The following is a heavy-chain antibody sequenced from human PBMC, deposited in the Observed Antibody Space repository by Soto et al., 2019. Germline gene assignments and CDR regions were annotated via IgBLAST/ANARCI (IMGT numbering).Heavy chain of an antibody. CDR2: IFYSGST. J-gene: IGHJ4*02. D-gene: IGHD3-22*01. CDR3: ARALPYDDFDY. Sequence: QVQLQESGPGLVKPSQTLSLTCTVSGSSITSGDYYWSWIRQPPGKGLEWIGYIFYSGSTYYNPSLKSRILISVDTSKNQFPLRLRSVTAADTAVYYCARALPYDDFDYWGQGTLVTVSS. V-gene: IGHV4-30-4*01. CDR1: GSSITSGDYY.